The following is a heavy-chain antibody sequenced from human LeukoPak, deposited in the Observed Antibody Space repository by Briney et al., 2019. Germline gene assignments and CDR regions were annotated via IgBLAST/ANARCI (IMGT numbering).Heavy chain of an antibody. CDR3: ARRRVREVIINRPAGFDY. J-gene: IGHJ4*02. CDR2: VNVSGST. V-gene: IGHV4-34*01. D-gene: IGHD3-10*01. CDR1: GGSFSGAC. Sequence: PSETLSLTCAVYGGSFSGACWSWVRLHPRKGMGWNGVVNVSGSTNNNPSLKARFTISVATSKTQFFLKLSSVTAADPSVNYCARRRVREVIINRPAGFDYSLQATQVTVCS.